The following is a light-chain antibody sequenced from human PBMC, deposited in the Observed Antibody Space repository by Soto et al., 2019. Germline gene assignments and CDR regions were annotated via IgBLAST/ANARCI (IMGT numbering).Light chain of an antibody. CDR2: KAS. J-gene: IGKJ4*01. Sequence: DIQMTQSPSTLSASVGDRVTITCRASQSISSWLAWYQQKPGKAPKLLIYKASSLESGVPSRFSGSGSGTEFTLTISSLQPDDFATYYCQQYNSYLLTFCGWTKVEIK. CDR1: QSISSW. CDR3: QQYNSYLLT. V-gene: IGKV1-5*03.